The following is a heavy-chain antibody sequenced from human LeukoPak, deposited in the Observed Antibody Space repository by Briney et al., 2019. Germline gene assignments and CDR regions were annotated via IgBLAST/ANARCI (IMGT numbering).Heavy chain of an antibody. V-gene: IGHV3-33*01. CDR1: GFTFSSYG. CDR3: ARATNGRFDI. D-gene: IGHD2-8*01. J-gene: IGHJ3*02. Sequence: PGGSLRLSCAASGFTFSSYGMHWVRQAPGKGLEWVAFIWYDGGNKYYADSVKGRFTISRDNAKSSLWLQMNSLRAEDTAVYYCARATNGRFDIWGQGTMVTVSS. CDR2: IWYDGGNK.